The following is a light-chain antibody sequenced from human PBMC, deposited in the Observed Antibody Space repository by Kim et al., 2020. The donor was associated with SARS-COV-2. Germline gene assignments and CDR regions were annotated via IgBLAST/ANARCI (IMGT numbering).Light chain of an antibody. Sequence: QSVLTQPPSVSAAPGQKVTISCSGSSSNIGRSYVSWYQQLPGTAPKLLIYDNNRRFSGIPDRFSGSKSGTSATLGITGLQSGDEADYYCGTWDTSLSAGVFGGGTQLTVL. CDR1: SSNIGRSY. CDR2: DNN. V-gene: IGLV1-51*01. J-gene: IGLJ2*01. CDR3: GTWDTSLSAGV.